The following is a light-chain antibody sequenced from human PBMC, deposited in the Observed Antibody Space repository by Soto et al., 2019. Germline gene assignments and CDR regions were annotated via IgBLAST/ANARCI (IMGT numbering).Light chain of an antibody. V-gene: IGKV3-20*01. CDR3: QQYGSSRIT. Sequence: EIVMTQSPATLSVSPGEIATLSCRASQSIKNRYLAWYQQKPGQAPRLLIYGASSRATGIPDRFSGSGSGTDFTLTISRLEPEDFAVYYCQQYGSSRITFGQGTRLEIK. CDR1: QSIKNRY. J-gene: IGKJ5*01. CDR2: GAS.